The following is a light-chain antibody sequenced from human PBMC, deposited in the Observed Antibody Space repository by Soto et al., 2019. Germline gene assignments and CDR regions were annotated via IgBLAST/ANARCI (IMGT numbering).Light chain of an antibody. CDR1: SSDVGGYDY. J-gene: IGLJ1*01. Sequence: QSALAQPASVSGSPGQSIAISCAGSSSDVGGYDYVSWYQQHPDKAPKLILYDVTNRPSGISFRFSGSKSGNTASLTISGLQPEDEADYYCRSYTRSATYVFGTGTKLTVL. CDR2: DVT. CDR3: RSYTRSATYV. V-gene: IGLV2-14*03.